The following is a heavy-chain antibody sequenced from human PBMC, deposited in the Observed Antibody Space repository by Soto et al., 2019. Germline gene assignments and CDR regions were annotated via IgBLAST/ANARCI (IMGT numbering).Heavy chain of an antibody. CDR3: ARGNTVVMYYFDY. D-gene: IGHD2-15*01. J-gene: IGHJ4*02. CDR1: GGSISSYY. CDR2: IYYSGST. Sequence: SETLSLTCTVSGGSISSYYWSWIRQPPGKGLEWIGYIYYSGSTNYNPSLKSRVTISVDTSKNQFSLKLSSVTAADTAVYYCARGNTVVMYYFDYWGRGTLVTVSS. V-gene: IGHV4-59*01.